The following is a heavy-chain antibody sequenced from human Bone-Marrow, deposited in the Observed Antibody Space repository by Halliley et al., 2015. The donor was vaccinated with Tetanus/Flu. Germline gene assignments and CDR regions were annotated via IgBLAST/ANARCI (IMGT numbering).Heavy chain of an antibody. CDR1: GASINSENW. CDR3: ARGGTGHCTGGSGPRSRPFDP. CDR2: IYQRGTT. D-gene: IGHD2-15*01. V-gene: IGHV4-4*02. J-gene: IGHJ5*02. Sequence: TLSLTCSVAGASINSENWWSWVRQPPGRGLEWIGEIYQRGTTNYNPSLKSRVTISIDRTNNTFSLRLNSVTAADTAVYYYARGGTGHCTGGSGPRSRPFDPWGQGTPVTVST.